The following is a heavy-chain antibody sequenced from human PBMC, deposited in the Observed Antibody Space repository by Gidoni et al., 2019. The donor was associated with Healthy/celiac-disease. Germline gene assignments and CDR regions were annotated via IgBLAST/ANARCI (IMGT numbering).Heavy chain of an antibody. CDR2: IWYDGSNK. J-gene: IGHJ6*02. CDR3: ARDIPNQGYCSGGSCEGGMNYGMDV. CDR1: GFTFSSYG. V-gene: IGHV3-33*01. Sequence: QVQLVESGGGVVQPGRSLRLSCAASGFTFSSYGMHWVRQAPGKGLEWVAVIWYDGSNKYYADSVKGRFTISRDNSKNTLYLQMNSLRAEDTAVYYCARDIPNQGYCSGGSCEGGMNYGMDVWGQGTTVTVSS. D-gene: IGHD2-15*01.